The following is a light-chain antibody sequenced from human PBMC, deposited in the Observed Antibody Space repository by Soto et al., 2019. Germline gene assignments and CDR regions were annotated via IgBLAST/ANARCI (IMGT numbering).Light chain of an antibody. Sequence: QLVLTQSPSASASLGASVKLTCTLSSGHSNYAIAWHQQQPEKGPRYLMKLNSDGSHSKGDGIPDRFSGSSSGAERYLTISSLQSEDEADYDCQTWGTGTPWGFGGGTKLTVL. CDR2: LNSDGSH. V-gene: IGLV4-69*01. CDR3: QTWGTGTPWG. CDR1: SGHSNYA. J-gene: IGLJ3*02.